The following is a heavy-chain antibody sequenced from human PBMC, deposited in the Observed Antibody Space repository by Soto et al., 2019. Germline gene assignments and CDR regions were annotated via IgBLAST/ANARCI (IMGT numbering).Heavy chain of an antibody. V-gene: IGHV4-30-4*01. J-gene: IGHJ4*02. Sequence: SETLSLTCTVSGDSISSGDYYWSWIRQPPGKGLEWIGYVFYTGSAYYYNPSLKSRVTMSVDTSKNQFSLKLSFVTAADTAVYYCVRDSVRFGPAFDSWGQGTLVTVSS. CDR1: GDSISSGDYY. CDR2: VFYTGSAY. CDR3: VRDSVRFGPAFDS. D-gene: IGHD3-10*01.